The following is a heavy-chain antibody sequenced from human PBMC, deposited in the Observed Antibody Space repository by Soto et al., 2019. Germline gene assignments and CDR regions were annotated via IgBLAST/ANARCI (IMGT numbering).Heavy chain of an antibody. D-gene: IGHD4-17*01. J-gene: IGHJ4*02. V-gene: IGHV3-33*01. CDR1: GFTFNTYS. CDR2: IWYDGTQK. CDR3: ARAGGTTVTGLWHFDS. Sequence: QVQLEESGGGVVQPGRSLRLSCEASGFTFNTYSMHWVRQPPGKGLEWLAAIWYDGTQKYYADSVKGRFISSRDNSKKTLYLEMNSLRAEDTAVYYCARAGGTTVTGLWHFDSWCQGTLVTVSS.